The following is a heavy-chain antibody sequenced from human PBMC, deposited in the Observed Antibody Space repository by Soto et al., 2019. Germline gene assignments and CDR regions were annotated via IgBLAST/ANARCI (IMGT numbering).Heavy chain of an antibody. J-gene: IGHJ4*02. CDR1: RYIFTSYA. Sequence: ASVKVSCKASRYIFTSYAMHCVRQAPGQRLERMGWINAGNGNTKYSQKLQGRATITRDTSASTAYMELSSLRSEDTAVYYCARGGEPIDYWGQGTLVTVSS. D-gene: IGHD4-17*01. CDR2: INAGNGNT. CDR3: ARGGEPIDY. V-gene: IGHV1-3*01.